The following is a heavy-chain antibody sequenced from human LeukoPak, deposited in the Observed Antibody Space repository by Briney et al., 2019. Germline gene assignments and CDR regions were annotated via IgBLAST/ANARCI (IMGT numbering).Heavy chain of an antibody. CDR3: ARREYSYGYGFDY. CDR2: LSHSGNT. V-gene: IGHV4-38-2*01. D-gene: IGHD5-18*01. J-gene: IGHJ4*01. CDR1: ASSITTDYY. Sequence: PSETLSLTCAVSASSITTDYYGACIRQPPGQGLEWIWSLSHSGNTRHKPSLKSRVTISADTSKSQFSLMLASVTAADTAVYYCARREYSYGYGFDYWGQGTLVTVSS.